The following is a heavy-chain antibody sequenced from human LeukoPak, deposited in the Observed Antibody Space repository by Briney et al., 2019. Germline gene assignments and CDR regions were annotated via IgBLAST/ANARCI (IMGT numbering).Heavy chain of an antibody. J-gene: IGHJ5*02. CDR2: IKQDGSEK. CDR3: ARGGGSGSYYLNWFDP. V-gene: IGHV3-7*01. CDR1: GFTFSSYW. D-gene: IGHD3-10*01. Sequence: GGSLRLSCAASGFTFSSYWMSWVRQAPGKGLEWVANIKQDGSEKYYVDSVKGRFTISRDNAKNSLYLQMNSLRAEDTAVYYCARGGGSGSYYLNWFDPWGQGTLVTVSS.